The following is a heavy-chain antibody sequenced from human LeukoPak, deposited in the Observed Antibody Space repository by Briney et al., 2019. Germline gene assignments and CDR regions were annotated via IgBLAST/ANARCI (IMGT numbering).Heavy chain of an antibody. CDR1: GYTFTDYY. CDR2: IHPNNGDT. CDR3: ARDYSGSYTH. V-gene: IGHV1-2*06. D-gene: IGHD1-26*01. J-gene: IGHJ4*02. Sequence: ASVKVSCKASGYTFTDYYIHWVRPAPGQGLEWMGLIHPNNGDTYFAQKFRGRVTMTRDTSISTTYMELNRLTSDDTAVYYCARDYSGSYTHWAQGTLVTISS.